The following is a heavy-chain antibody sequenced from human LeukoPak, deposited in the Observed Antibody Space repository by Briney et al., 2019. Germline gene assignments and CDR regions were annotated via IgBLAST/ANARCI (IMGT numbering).Heavy chain of an antibody. CDR1: GFTFSIYA. Sequence: GGSLRLSCAASGFTFSIYAMSWVRQAPGKGLEWVSVISGSGGSTYYADSVKGRFTISRDNSKNTLYLQMNSLRAEDTAVYYCAKGQYYYDSSGYPYWGQGTLVTVSS. CDR2: ISGSGGST. CDR3: AKGQYYYDSSGYPY. D-gene: IGHD3-22*01. V-gene: IGHV3-23*01. J-gene: IGHJ4*02.